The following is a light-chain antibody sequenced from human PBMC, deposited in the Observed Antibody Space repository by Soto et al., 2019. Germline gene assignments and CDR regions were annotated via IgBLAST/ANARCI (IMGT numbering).Light chain of an antibody. V-gene: IGKV3-11*01. CDR2: DAS. J-gene: IGKJ4*01. Sequence: EIVLTQSPATLSLSPGERATLSCRASQSVSSYLAWYQQKPGQAPRLLIYDASNRATGIPARFSGSGSGTDFPPTISSLEPEDFAVSYCQQRSNWPLTSRGGNKVEIK. CDR3: QQRSNWPLT. CDR1: QSVSSY.